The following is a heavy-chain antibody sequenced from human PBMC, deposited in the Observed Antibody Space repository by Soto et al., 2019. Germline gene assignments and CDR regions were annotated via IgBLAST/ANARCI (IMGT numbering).Heavy chain of an antibody. CDR3: ARILYDFWSGYSPIQSPNWFDP. CDR2: ISAYNGNT. CDR1: GYTFTSYG. D-gene: IGHD3-3*01. J-gene: IGHJ5*02. Sequence: GASVKVSCKASGYTFTSYGISWVRQAPGQGLEWMGWISAYNGNTNYAQKLQGRVTMTTDTSTSTAYMELRSLRSDDTAVYYCARILYDFWSGYSPIQSPNWFDPWGQGTLVTVSS. V-gene: IGHV1-18*01.